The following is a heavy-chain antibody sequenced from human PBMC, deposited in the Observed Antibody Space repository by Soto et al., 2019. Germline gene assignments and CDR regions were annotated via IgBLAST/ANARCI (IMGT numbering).Heavy chain of an antibody. D-gene: IGHD6-19*01. V-gene: IGHV4-4*02. CDR2: IYHSEST. CDR3: ARGRYSSGWYGEWFDP. J-gene: IGHJ5*02. CDR1: GGSISSSNW. Sequence: QVQLQESGPGLVKPSGTLSLTCAVSGGSISSSNWWSWVRQPPGKGREWIGEIYHSESTNYNPSLKSRVTISVDKSNNQCALKLSSVTAADTAVYYCARGRYSSGWYGEWFDPWGQGTLVTVSS.